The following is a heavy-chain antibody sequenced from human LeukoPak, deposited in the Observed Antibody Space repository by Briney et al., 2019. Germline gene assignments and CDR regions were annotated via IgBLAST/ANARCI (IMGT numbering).Heavy chain of an antibody. V-gene: IGHV1-2*02. CDR1: GYTFTGYY. CDR2: FNPNSGCT. Sequence: ASVKVSFKASGYTFTGYYIHWVRQAPAQGLEWMGGFNPNSGCTYYAHKFHDRVTMTRETSISTAYMELSRLRSAATAVYYCPRGYGHYASLDHWGQGTLVTVSS. D-gene: IGHD4-17*01. J-gene: IGHJ4*02. CDR3: PRGYGHYASLDH.